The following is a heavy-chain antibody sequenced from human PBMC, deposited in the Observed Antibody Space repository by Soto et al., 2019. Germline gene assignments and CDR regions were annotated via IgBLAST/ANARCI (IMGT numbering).Heavy chain of an antibody. D-gene: IGHD2-15*01. V-gene: IGHV3-23*01. CDR2: ITGSGKST. CDR3: AKAGSLSTSWPLDS. Sequence: GGSLRLSCAASGFTFRSFAMAWVRQAPGKGLHWVSAITGSGKSTYYADSVKGRFTISRDNSQNTLSLVLTDVRAEDTATYYCAKAGSLSTSWPLDSWGPGSLVTVSS. CDR1: GFTFRSFA. J-gene: IGHJ4*02.